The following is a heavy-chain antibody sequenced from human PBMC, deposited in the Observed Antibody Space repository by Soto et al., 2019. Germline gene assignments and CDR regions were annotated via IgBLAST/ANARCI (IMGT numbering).Heavy chain of an antibody. CDR3: AHILGFGGYYEGFDY. J-gene: IGHJ4*02. CDR1: GFSLSTPSGVG. Sequence: QITLKESGPTLVKPTQTLTLTCTFSGFSLSTPSGVGVGWIRQPPGKALEWLAFIYWDDENRYSPSLKSRLTITKDTSKNQVVLIMTNMDHVDTATYYCAHILGFGGYYEGFDYWGQGALVTVSS. CDR2: IYWDDEN. D-gene: IGHD3-22*01. V-gene: IGHV2-5*02.